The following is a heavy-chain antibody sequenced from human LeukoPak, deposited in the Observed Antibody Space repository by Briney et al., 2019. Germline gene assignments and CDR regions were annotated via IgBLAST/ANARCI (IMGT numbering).Heavy chain of an antibody. Sequence: GGSLRLSCAASGFTFSSYAMSWVRQAPRKGLEWVAIISGSGGSTYYTDSVKGRFTISRDNSKNTLYLQMNSLRAEDTAVYYCAKHEAGVVVIATYFDYWGQGTLVTVSS. D-gene: IGHD2-21*01. J-gene: IGHJ4*02. CDR3: AKHEAGVVVIATYFDY. V-gene: IGHV3-23*01. CDR1: GFTFSSYA. CDR2: ISGSGGST.